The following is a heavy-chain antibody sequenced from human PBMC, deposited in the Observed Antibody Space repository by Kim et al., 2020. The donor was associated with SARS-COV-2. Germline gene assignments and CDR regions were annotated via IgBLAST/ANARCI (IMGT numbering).Heavy chain of an antibody. D-gene: IGHD6-13*01. V-gene: IGHV3-15*01. Sequence: GGSLRLSCAASGFTFNNAWMSWVRQAPGKGLEWVGRIKSKTDGGTTDYAAPVKGRFTVSRDDSKNTLYLQMNSLKTEDTAVYYCITDIKRGQQLGNAEYFQYWGQGTLVTVSS. J-gene: IGHJ1*01. CDR3: ITDIKRGQQLGNAEYFQY. CDR1: GFTFNNAW. CDR2: IKSKTDGGTT.